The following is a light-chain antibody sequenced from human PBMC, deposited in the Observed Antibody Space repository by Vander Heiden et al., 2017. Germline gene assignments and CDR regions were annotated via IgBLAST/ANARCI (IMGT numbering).Light chain of an antibody. Sequence: SYEVTQPPSLSVSPGQTARITCSGHNRYRKYVSWSQQRPGQSPLLVLYKDDKRTSGRPERFSGSNSGTTATLTISGTQAMDEADYYCQSWDSNNVIFGGGTSLTVL. CDR3: QSWDSNNVI. V-gene: IGLV3-1*01. CDR2: KDD. CDR1: NRYRKY. J-gene: IGLJ2*01.